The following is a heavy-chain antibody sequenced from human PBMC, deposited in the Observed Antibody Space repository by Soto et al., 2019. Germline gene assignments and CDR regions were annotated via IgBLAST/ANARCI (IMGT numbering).Heavy chain of an antibody. CDR1: GGSFSGYY. J-gene: IGHJ5*02. CDR3: ARGSSTLGRFDP. D-gene: IGHD3-3*02. V-gene: IGHV4-34*01. CDR2: INHSGST. Sequence: PSETLSLTCAVYGGSFSGYYWSWIRQPPGKGLEWIGEINHSGSTNYNPSLKSRVTISVDTSKNQFSLKLSSVTAADTAVYYCARGSSTLGRFDPWGQGPLVTVSS.